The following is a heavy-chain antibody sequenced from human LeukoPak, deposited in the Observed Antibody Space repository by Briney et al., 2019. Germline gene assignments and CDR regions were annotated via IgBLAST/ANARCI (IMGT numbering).Heavy chain of an antibody. Sequence: SETLSLTCTVSGGSISNYYWSWIRQPPGKGLEWIGHIYYSGSTNYNPSLKSRVTISVDTSKNQFSLKLSSVTAADTAVYYCASGREWLRFWGQGTLVTVSS. D-gene: IGHD5-12*01. CDR1: GGSISNYY. CDR3: ASGREWLRF. J-gene: IGHJ4*02. V-gene: IGHV4-59*01. CDR2: IYYSGST.